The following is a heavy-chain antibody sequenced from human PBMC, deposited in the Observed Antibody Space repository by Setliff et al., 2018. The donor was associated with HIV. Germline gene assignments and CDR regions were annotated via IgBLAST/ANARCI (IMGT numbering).Heavy chain of an antibody. J-gene: IGHJ4*02. D-gene: IGHD2-21*02. V-gene: IGHV4-4*09. Sequence: ASETLSLTCTVSGGSISISDWSWIRQPPGKGLEWIGCIYTSGSTNYNPSLKSRVTISLDTSKNQFSLKLTSVTAADTAVYYCARLSGDYYYFDYWGQGTLVTVSS. CDR2: IYTSGST. CDR1: GGSISISD. CDR3: ARLSGDYYYFDY.